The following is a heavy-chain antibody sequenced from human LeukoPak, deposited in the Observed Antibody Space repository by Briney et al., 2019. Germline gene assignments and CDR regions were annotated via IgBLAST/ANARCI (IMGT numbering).Heavy chain of an antibody. CDR1: GGSISSYY. Sequence: SETLSLTCTVSGGSISSYYWSWIRQPPGKGLEWIGYIYYSGSTNYNPSLKSRVTISVDRSKNQFSLKLSSVTAADTAVYYCARGAVAGSAEYFQHWGQGTLVTVSS. V-gene: IGHV4-59*12. CDR2: IYYSGST. CDR3: ARGAVAGSAEYFQH. J-gene: IGHJ1*01. D-gene: IGHD6-19*01.